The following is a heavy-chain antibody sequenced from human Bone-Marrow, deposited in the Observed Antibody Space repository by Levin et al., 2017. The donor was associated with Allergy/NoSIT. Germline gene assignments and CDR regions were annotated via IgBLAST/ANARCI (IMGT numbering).Heavy chain of an antibody. CDR2: IHRDGGDK. CDR3: VRDPSCGSDKDCHTLDF. D-gene: IGHD2/OR15-2a*01. J-gene: IGHJ4*02. V-gene: IGHV3-7*01. CDR1: GFTFSDSW. Sequence: GGSLRLSCTASGFTFSDSWMSWVRQAPGKGLEWVGDIHRDGGDKYYVNSVKGRFSISRDNAQNSLYLQMNNLRAEDTAVYYCVRDPSCGSDKDCHTLDFWGQGTLVTVSS.